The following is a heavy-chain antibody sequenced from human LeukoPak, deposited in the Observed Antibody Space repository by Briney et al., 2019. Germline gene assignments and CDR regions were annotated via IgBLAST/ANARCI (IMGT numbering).Heavy chain of an antibody. CDR2: INPNSGGT. D-gene: IGHD6-19*01. CDR1: GYTFTGYY. J-gene: IGHJ4*02. CDR3: ARETLAVAGNDY. V-gene: IGHV1-2*02. Sequence: ASVKVSCKASGYTFTGYYMHWVRQAPGQGLEWMGWINPNSGGTHYAQKFQGRVTMTRDTSISTAYMELRRLRSNDTAVYYCARETLAVAGNDYWGQGTLVTVSS.